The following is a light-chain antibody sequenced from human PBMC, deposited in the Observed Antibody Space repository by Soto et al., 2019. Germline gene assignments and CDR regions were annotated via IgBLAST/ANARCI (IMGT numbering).Light chain of an antibody. CDR2: AAS. Sequence: EIVMTQSPATLSVSPGERATLSCRASQSVSGNLAWYQHKPGQAPRLLIYAASTRATGIPARFSGSGSGTEFTLTISILQSEDFAVYYCPQYNTMPPRTFGPGTKVDIK. CDR3: PQYNTMPPRT. J-gene: IGKJ3*01. CDR1: QSVSGN. V-gene: IGKV3-15*01.